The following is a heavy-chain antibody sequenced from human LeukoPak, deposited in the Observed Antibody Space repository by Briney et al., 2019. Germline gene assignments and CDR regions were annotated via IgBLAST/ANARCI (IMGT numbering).Heavy chain of an antibody. CDR2: ISSGGGTT. J-gene: IGHJ4*02. V-gene: IGHV3-23*01. CDR1: GFTFSSYA. CDR3: ARGYDFWSGYSFDY. Sequence: PGGSLRLSCAASGFTFSSYAMSWVRQAPGKGLEWVSGISSGGGTTYYADSVKGRFTISRDNSKNTLYLQMNSLRAEDTAVYYCARGYDFWSGYSFDYWGQGTLVTVSS. D-gene: IGHD3-3*01.